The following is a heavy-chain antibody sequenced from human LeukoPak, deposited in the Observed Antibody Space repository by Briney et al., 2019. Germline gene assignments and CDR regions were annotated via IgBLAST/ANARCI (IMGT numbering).Heavy chain of an antibody. Sequence: SETLSLTCTVSGGSISSNDDYWGWIRQPPGKGLEWIGTMYFTGTTYYDPSLKSRVSISVDTSKNQFSLKLSSVTAADTAIYYCASTGVGASSSDFDYWGQGTQVTVSS. J-gene: IGHJ4*02. CDR3: ASTGVGASSSDFDY. D-gene: IGHD1-26*01. V-gene: IGHV4-39*01. CDR1: GGSISSNDDY. CDR2: MYFTGTT.